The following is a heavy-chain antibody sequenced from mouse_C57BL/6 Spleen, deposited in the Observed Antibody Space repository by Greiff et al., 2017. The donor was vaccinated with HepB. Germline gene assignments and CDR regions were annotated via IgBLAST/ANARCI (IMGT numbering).Heavy chain of an antibody. J-gene: IGHJ2*01. V-gene: IGHV5-6*01. CDR2: ISSGGSYT. CDR3: ARAPHGSTLYYFDY. CDR1: GFTFSSYG. D-gene: IGHD1-1*01. Sequence: EVQGVESGGDLVKPGGSLKLSCAASGFTFSSYGMSWVRQTPDKRLEWVATISSGGSYTYYPDSVKGRFTISRDNAKNTLYLQMSSLKSEYTAMYYCARAPHGSTLYYFDYWGQGTTLTVSS.